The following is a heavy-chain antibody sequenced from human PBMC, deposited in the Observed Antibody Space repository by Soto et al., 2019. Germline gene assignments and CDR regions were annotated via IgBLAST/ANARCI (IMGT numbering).Heavy chain of an antibody. V-gene: IGHV4-30-4*01. CDR2: IYYSGST. D-gene: IGHD6-19*01. CDR3: ARERPDGCKLDP. J-gene: IGHJ5*02. Sequence: QVQLQESGPGLVKPSQTLSLTCTVSGGSISSGDYYWSWIRQPPGKGLEWIGYIYYSGSTYYNPSLKSRVTISVDTSNNQFSLNLSSVTAADTAVYYCARERPDGCKLDPWGQGTLVTVSS. CDR1: GGSISSGDYY.